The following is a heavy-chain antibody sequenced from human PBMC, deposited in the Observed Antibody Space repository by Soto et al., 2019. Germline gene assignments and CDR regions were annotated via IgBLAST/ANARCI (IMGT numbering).Heavy chain of an antibody. CDR1: GGSISSGDYY. CDR2: IYYSGST. Sequence: PSETLSLTCTVSGGSISSGDYYWGWIRQPPGKGLEWIGYIYYSGSTYYNPSLKSRVTISVDTSKNQFSLKLSSVTAADTAVYYCARDNILGILYGGMDVWGQGTTVTVSS. CDR3: ARDNILGILYGGMDV. D-gene: IGHD3-3*01. V-gene: IGHV4-30-4*01. J-gene: IGHJ6*02.